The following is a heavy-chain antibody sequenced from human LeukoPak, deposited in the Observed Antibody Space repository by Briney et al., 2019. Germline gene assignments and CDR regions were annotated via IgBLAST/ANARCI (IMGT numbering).Heavy chain of an antibody. CDR1: GFTFSNYA. D-gene: IGHD5-24*01. Sequence: GGSLRLSCAASGFTFSNYAMTWVRQAPGKGLEWVSGISGSGGSTYYADSVKGRFTISRDNSKNTLYLQMNSLRSEDTAVYYCATGRDYFDYWGQGTLVTVSS. CDR3: ATGRDYFDY. V-gene: IGHV3-23*01. CDR2: ISGSGGST. J-gene: IGHJ4*02.